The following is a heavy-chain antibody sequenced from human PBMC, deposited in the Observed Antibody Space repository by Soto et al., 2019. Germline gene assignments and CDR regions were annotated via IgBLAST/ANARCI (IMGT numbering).Heavy chain of an antibody. CDR3: ARAAVRGYCSSTSCLGVAQFDY. D-gene: IGHD2-2*01. CDR2: MNPNSGNT. V-gene: IGHV1-8*01. Sequence: ASVKVSCKASGYTFTSYDINWVRQATGQGLEWMGWMNPNSGNTGYAQKFQGRVTMTRNTSISTAYMELSSLRSEDTAVYYCARAAVRGYCSSTSCLGVAQFDYWGQGTLVTVSS. CDR1: GYTFTSYD. J-gene: IGHJ4*02.